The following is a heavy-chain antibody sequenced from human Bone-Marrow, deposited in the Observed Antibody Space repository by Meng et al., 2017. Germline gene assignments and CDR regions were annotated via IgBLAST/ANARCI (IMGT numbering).Heavy chain of an antibody. J-gene: IGHJ3*02. CDR1: GFTFSSYS. CDR2: ISSSSSYI. CDR3: ARERDGTEIDGDAVEI. D-gene: IGHD5-24*01. Sequence: GGSLRLSCAASGFTFSSYSMNWVRQAPGKGLEWVSSISSSSSYIYYADSVKGRFTISRDNAKNSLYLQMNSLRAEDTAVYYCARERDGTEIDGDAVEIWGQGTMVTVSS. V-gene: IGHV3-21*01.